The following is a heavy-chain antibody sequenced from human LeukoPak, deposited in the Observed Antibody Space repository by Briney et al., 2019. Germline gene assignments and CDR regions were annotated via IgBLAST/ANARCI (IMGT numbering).Heavy chain of an antibody. CDR2: ISSSSSYI. D-gene: IGHD3-22*01. CDR1: GFTFSSYS. V-gene: IGHV3-21*01. CDR3: ARAWDYYDSSGYYYVPYYFDY. Sequence: GGSLRLSCAASGFTFSSYSMNWVRQAPGKGLEWVSSISSSSSYIYYADSVKGRFTISRDNAKNSLYLQMNSLRAEDTAVYYCARAWDYYDSSGYYYVPYYFDYWGQGTLVTVSS. J-gene: IGHJ4*02.